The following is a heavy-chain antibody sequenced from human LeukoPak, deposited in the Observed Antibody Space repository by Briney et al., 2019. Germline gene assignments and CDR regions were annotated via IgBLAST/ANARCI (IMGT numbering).Heavy chain of an antibody. CDR1: GGSISGYY. CDR3: ARDAYDNSFYYS. V-gene: IGHV4-4*07. J-gene: IGHJ4*02. Sequence: PSETLSLTCTVSGGSISGYYWSWIRQPAGKGLEWIGRIYTTGSTNYNPSLKSRVTMSVDTSKNQFSLKRSSVTAADTAVYYCARDAYDNSFYYSWGQGTLVTVSS. CDR2: IYTTGST. D-gene: IGHD3-22*01.